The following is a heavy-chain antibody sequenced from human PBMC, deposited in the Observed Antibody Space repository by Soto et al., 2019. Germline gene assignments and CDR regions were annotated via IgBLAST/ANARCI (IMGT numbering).Heavy chain of an antibody. CDR3: ARAPPYDSSGYYFYYFDY. J-gene: IGHJ4*02. CDR2: ISYDGSNK. V-gene: IGHV3-30-3*01. Sequence: QVQLVESGGGVVQPGRSLRLSCAASGFTFSSYAMHWVRQAPGKGLEWVAVISYDGSNKYYADSVKGRFTISRDNSKNTLYLQMNSVRAEDTAVYYCARAPPYDSSGYYFYYFDYWGQGTLVTVSS. D-gene: IGHD3-22*01. CDR1: GFTFSSYA.